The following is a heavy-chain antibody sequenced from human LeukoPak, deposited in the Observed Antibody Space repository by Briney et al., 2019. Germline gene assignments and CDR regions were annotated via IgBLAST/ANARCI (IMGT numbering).Heavy chain of an antibody. CDR1: GFTFNIYA. J-gene: IGHJ4*02. CDR3: ARITGTTDY. CDR2: ISYDGTSS. Sequence: GGSLRLSCAASGFTFNIYAMHWVRQAPGKGLEYVAVISYDGTSSFYADSVKGRFTISRDNSKNTLYLQMNSLRAEDTAVYYCARITGTTDYWGQGALVTVSS. V-gene: IGHV3-30-3*01. D-gene: IGHD1-7*01.